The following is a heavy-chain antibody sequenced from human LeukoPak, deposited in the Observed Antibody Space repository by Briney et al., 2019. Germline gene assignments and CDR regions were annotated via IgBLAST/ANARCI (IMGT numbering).Heavy chain of an antibody. D-gene: IGHD6-19*01. Sequence: SETLSLTCTVSGGSISSSSYYWGWIRQPPGKGLEWIGSIYYSGSTYYNPSLKSRVTISVDTSKNQFSLQLNSVTPEDTAVYYCVRESGDDSGWVTRWFDPWGQGTLVTVSS. CDR2: IYYSGST. CDR3: VRESGDDSGWVTRWFDP. J-gene: IGHJ5*02. CDR1: GGSISSSSYY. V-gene: IGHV4-39*07.